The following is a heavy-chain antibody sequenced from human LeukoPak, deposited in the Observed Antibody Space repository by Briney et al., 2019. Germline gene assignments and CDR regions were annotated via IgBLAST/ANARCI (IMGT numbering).Heavy chain of an antibody. CDR1: GFTFSNYW. J-gene: IGHJ4*02. CDR2: VGPDGRDT. CDR3: ARDLSNVSPGGWGIDY. D-gene: IGHD3-10*01. Sequence: GGSLRLSCAASGFTFSNYWMHWVRETPGKGLVWVSRVGPDGRDTDYADSVKGRITISRDNAKNTLYLQLNSLRGEDTAVYYCARDLSNVSPGGWGIDYWGQGALVIVSS. V-gene: IGHV3-74*01.